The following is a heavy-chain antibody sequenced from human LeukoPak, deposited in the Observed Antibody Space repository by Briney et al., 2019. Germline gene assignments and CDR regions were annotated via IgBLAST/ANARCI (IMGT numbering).Heavy chain of an antibody. CDR1: GGSISSGGDS. V-gene: IGHV4-30-4*07. CDR2: IYYSGNT. CDR3: ARETSSSWYCDY. Sequence: PSETLSLTCAVSGGSISSGGDSWSWIRQPPGKGLEWIGYIYYSGNTYYNPSLRSRLTISQDTSKNQFSLQLNSVTPEDTAVYYCARETSSSWYCDYWGQGTLVTVSS. D-gene: IGHD6-13*01. J-gene: IGHJ4*02.